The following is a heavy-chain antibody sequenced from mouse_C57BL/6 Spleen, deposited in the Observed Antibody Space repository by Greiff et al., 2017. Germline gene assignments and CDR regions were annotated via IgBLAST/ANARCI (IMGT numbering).Heavy chain of an antibody. J-gene: IGHJ4*01. D-gene: IGHD1-2*01. Sequence: QVQLQQSGAELARPGASVKLSCKASGYTFTSYGISWVKQRPGQGLEWIGEIYPRSGNTYYNEKFKGKATLTADKSSSTAYMELRSLTSEDSAVYFCARGLSITTADYYAMDYWGQGTSVTVSS. CDR3: ARGLSITTADYYAMDY. CDR1: GYTFTSYG. V-gene: IGHV1-81*01. CDR2: IYPRSGNT.